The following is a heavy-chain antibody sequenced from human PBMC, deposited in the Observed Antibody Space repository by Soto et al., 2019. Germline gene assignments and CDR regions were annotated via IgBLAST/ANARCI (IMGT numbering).Heavy chain of an antibody. CDR3: ARTDVDIVPTGYDY. CDR1: GFTFSSYS. V-gene: IGHV3-21*01. J-gene: IGHJ4*02. CDR2: ISSSSYI. D-gene: IGHD5-12*01. Sequence: GGSLRLSCAASGFTFSSYSMNWVRQAPGKGLEWVSSISSSSYIYYADSVKGRFTISRDNAKSSLYLQMNSLRAEDTAVYYCARTDVDIVPTGYDYWGQGTLVTVSS.